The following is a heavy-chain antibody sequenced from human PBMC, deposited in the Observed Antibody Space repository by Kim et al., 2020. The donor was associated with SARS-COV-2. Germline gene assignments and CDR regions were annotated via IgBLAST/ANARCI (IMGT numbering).Heavy chain of an antibody. D-gene: IGHD3-3*01. CDR2: INHRGIT. CDR3: ARGPYEPAFGS. Sequence: SETLSLTCVVYGESSTTFYWSWVRQPPGKGLEWIGEINHRGITNYNPSLKSRVTVSIDTSKNQLFLKVRSVTAADTAVYYCARGPYEPAFGSWAQGTLVT. V-gene: IGHV4-34*01. J-gene: IGHJ4*02. CDR1: GESSTTFY.